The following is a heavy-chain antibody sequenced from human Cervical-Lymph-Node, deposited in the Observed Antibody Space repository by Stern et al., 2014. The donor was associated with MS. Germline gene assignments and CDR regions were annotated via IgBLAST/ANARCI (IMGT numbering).Heavy chain of an antibody. V-gene: IGHV4-59*01. Sequence: QLQLQESGPGLVKPSETVSLTCTVSGGSMSSKYWNWIRQPPGKGLESNGYVYSDGSTNYNPSLKSRVIISLDTSTNQFSLSLASVTAADTAVYYCARVTGRGTRQNWFDSWGQGTLVTVSS. CDR1: GGSMSSKY. J-gene: IGHJ5*01. CDR2: VYSDGST. CDR3: ARVTGRGTRQNWFDS. D-gene: IGHD1-26*01.